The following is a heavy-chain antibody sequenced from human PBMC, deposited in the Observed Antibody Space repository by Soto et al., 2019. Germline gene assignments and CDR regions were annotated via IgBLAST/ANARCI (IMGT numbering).Heavy chain of an antibody. CDR3: ARESGTYYYDSSGLYGMDV. CDR1: GYTFTIYR. CDR2: ISAYNGNT. J-gene: IGHJ6*02. V-gene: IGHV1-18*01. Sequence: ASVKVSCKASGYTFTIYRISGVRQSPLRWREWMGWISAYNGNTNYAQKLQGRVTMTTDTSTSTAYMELRSLRSDDTAVYYCARESGTYYYDSSGLYGMDVWGQGTTVTVSS. D-gene: IGHD3-22*01.